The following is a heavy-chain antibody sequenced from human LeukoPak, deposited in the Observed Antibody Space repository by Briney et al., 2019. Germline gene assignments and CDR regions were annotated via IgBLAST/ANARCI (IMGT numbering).Heavy chain of an antibody. CDR2: ISSSGSTI. CDR1: GFSFGSFE. CDR3: AKDSRNYNWNDFDY. V-gene: IGHV3-48*03. Sequence: SGGSLRLSCAASGFSFGSFEMNWVRQAPGKGLEWVSYISSSGSTIDYADSVKGRFTISRDNAKNSLYLQMNSLRAEDTAVYYCAKDSRNYNWNDFDYWGQGTLVTVSS. D-gene: IGHD1-1*01. J-gene: IGHJ4*02.